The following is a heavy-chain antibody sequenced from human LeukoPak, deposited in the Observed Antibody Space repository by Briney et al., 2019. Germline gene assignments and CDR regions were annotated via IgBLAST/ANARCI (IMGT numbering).Heavy chain of an antibody. Sequence: GGSLRLSCAASGFTFSSSEMNWVRQAPGKGLEWVAVISYDGSNKHYADSVKGRFTISRDNSKNTLYLQMNSLRAEDTAVYYCAKDPIWWNYFDYWGQGTLVTVSS. V-gene: IGHV3-30*18. CDR2: ISYDGSNK. J-gene: IGHJ4*02. CDR1: GFTFSSSE. CDR3: AKDPIWWNYFDY. D-gene: IGHD2-8*02.